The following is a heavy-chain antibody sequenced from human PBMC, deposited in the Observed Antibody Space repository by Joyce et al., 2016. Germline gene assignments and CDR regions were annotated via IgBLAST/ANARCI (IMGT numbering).Heavy chain of an antibody. CDR1: GGSISGYY. D-gene: IGHD3-10*01. Sequence: QVQLQESGPGLVKPSETLSLTCTVSGGSISGYYWCWIRQPPGKGREWLGYIYYSGSTNYNPSLKSRVTISVDTSKNQLSLKLRCVTAADAAVYYCARLGAHYGSGSYSIPFDYWGRGTLVIVSS. V-gene: IGHV4-59*08. J-gene: IGHJ4*02. CDR3: ARLGAHYGSGSYSIPFDY. CDR2: IYYSGST.